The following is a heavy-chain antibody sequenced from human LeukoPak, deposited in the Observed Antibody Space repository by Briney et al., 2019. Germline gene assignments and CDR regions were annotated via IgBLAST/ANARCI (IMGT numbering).Heavy chain of an antibody. D-gene: IGHD2-8*01. CDR3: TRAVLDCKNGVCYDY. Sequence: ASVKVSCKASGCTFTSYGISWVRQAPGQGLEWMGWISPYNDNTYYAQKLQGRVTVTTDTSTSTAYMELRSLRSDDTAVYYCTRAVLDCKNGVCYDYWGQGTLVTVSS. J-gene: IGHJ4*02. CDR1: GCTFTSYG. V-gene: IGHV1-18*01. CDR2: ISPYNDNT.